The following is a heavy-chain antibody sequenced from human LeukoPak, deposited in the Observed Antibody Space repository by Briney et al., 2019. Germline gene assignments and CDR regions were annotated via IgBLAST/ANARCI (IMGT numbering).Heavy chain of an antibody. V-gene: IGHV2-5*02. CDR1: GFSLSTSGLN. CDR2: IFGDDDK. D-gene: IGHD5-12*01. Sequence: SGPTLVNPTQTLTLTCTFSGFSLSTSGLNVGWIRHPPGKTLEWLALIFGDDDKRYSPSLKSRLTITKDTSKNQVVLTMTNMDPVDTATYYCAHSGSDLAFGYWGQGTLVTVSS. J-gene: IGHJ4*02. CDR3: AHSGSDLAFGY.